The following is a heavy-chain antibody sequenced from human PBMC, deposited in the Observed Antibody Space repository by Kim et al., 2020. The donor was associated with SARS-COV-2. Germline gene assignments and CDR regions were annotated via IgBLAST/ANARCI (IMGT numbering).Heavy chain of an antibody. J-gene: IGHJ5*02. CDR3: ARGRGLGRQLGGWFDP. D-gene: IGHD6-13*01. CDR2: INHSGST. CDR1: GGSFSGYY. V-gene: IGHV4-34*01. Sequence: SETLSLTCAVYGGSFSGYYWSWIRQPPGKGLEWIGEINHSGSTNYNPSLKTRVTISLDTSKNQFSLKLSSVTAADTAVYYCARGRGLGRQLGGWFDPWGQGTLVTVSS.